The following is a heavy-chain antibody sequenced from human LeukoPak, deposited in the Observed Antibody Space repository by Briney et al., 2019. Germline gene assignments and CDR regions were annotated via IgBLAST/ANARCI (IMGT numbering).Heavy chain of an antibody. J-gene: IGHJ4*02. Sequence: GGSLRLSCAAAGPTFSSCGMRSVRQAPGEGREWASAISGRGGSTFYADSVKGRFTISRDNSKNTLYLQMNSLRAEDTAIYYCAKSSDYDILTGYPADYSGEGTLVTVSS. D-gene: IGHD3-9*01. CDR1: GPTFSSCG. V-gene: IGHV3-23*01. CDR3: AKSSDYDILTGYPADY. CDR2: ISGRGGST.